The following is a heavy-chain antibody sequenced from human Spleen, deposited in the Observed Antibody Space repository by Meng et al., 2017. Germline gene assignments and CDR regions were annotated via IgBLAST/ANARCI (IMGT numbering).Heavy chain of an antibody. Sequence: SETLSLTCTVSGGSISSGSYYWSWIRQPAGKGLEWIGRIYTSGSTNYNPSLKSRVTISVDTSKNQFSLKLSSVTAADTAVYYCARDDYHIDYWGQGTLVTVSS. CDR2: IYTSGST. V-gene: IGHV4-61*02. CDR1: GGSISSGSYY. CDR3: ARDDYHIDY. J-gene: IGHJ4*02. D-gene: IGHD4-11*01.